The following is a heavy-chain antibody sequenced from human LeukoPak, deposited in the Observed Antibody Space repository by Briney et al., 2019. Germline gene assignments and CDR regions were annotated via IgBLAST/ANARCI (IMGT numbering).Heavy chain of an antibody. CDR3: ATAVVTPPRTDNYYYYGMDV. CDR1: GFTFSSYA. J-gene: IGHJ6*02. V-gene: IGHV3-23*01. CDR2: ISGSGGST. Sequence: PGGSLRLSCEASGFTFSSYAMSWVHQAPGKGLEWVSAISGSGGSTYYADSVKGRVTISRDNSKNTLYLQMNSLRVEDTAVYYCATAVVTPPRTDNYYYYGMDVWGQGTTVTVSS. D-gene: IGHD4-23*01.